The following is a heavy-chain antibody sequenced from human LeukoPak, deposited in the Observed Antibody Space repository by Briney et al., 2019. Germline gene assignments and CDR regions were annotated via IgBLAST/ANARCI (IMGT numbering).Heavy chain of an antibody. CDR2: VYYSGSA. V-gene: IGHV4-39*02. D-gene: IGHD1-7*01. CDR1: GGFMSIFRDF. CDR3: AIDKNWNYGLDY. Sequence: SETLSLTCTVSGGFMSIFRDFWGWVRQPPGKGLEWIGHVYYSGSAYYNPSLKSRATILVDMSKNQFSLKLTAVTATDTAVFYCAIDKNWNYGLDYWGQGTLVTVSS. J-gene: IGHJ4*02.